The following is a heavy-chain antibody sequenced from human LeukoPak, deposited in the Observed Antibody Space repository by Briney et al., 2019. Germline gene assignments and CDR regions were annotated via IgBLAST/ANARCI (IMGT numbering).Heavy chain of an antibody. CDR3: ARVDYDSSA. Sequence: TGGSLRLSCAASGFTFSSYSMNWVRQAPGKGLEWVSYISSSSSTIYYADSVKGRFTISRDNAKNSLYLQVNSLRAEDTAVYYCARVDYDSSAWGQGTLVTVSS. CDR2: ISSSSSTI. J-gene: IGHJ5*02. CDR1: GFTFSSYS. V-gene: IGHV3-48*01. D-gene: IGHD3-22*01.